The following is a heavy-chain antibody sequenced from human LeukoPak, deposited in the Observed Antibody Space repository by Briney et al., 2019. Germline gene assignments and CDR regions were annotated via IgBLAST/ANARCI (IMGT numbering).Heavy chain of an antibody. J-gene: IGHJ4*02. CDR1: GGSISSGGYY. CDR3: ARHKDDYVWGSYPITPFDY. V-gene: IGHV4-30-2*03. CDR2: IYQSGST. D-gene: IGHD3-16*02. Sequence: SETLSLTCTVSGGSISSGGYYWNWIRQPPGKGLEWIGYIYQSGSTYYNPSLKSRVTISVDTSKNQFSLKLSSVTAADTAVYYCARHKDDYVWGSYPITPFDYWGQGTLVTVSS.